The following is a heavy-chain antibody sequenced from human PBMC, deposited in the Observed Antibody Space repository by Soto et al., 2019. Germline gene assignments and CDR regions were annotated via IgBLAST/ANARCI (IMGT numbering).Heavy chain of an antibody. CDR2: ISHDGINK. CDR1: EFSFSSYA. D-gene: IGHD6-19*01. Sequence: QVRLVESGGGVVQPGRSLRLSCTASEFSFSSYAMYWFRQPPGKGLEWVAVISHDGINKHYADSVKGRVNVSRDNSNHSLDLQLNSLRGEDTAMYYCARDMYSSDYFVKWFEPWGQGTLVTVSS. CDR3: ARDMYSSDYFVKWFEP. J-gene: IGHJ5*02. V-gene: IGHV3-30-3*01.